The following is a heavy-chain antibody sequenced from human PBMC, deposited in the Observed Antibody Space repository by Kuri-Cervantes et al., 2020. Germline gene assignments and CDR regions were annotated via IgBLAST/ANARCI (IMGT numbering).Heavy chain of an antibody. CDR1: GYTFTSYG. Sequence: ASVKVSCKASGYTFTSYGISWVRQAPGRGLEWMGWISAYNGNTNYAQKLQGRVTMTTDTSTSTAYMELRSLRSDDTAVYYCARLDPLAREREMGYWGQGTLVTVSS. J-gene: IGHJ4*02. CDR2: ISAYNGNT. D-gene: IGHD2-8*01. V-gene: IGHV1-18*01. CDR3: ARLDPLAREREMGY.